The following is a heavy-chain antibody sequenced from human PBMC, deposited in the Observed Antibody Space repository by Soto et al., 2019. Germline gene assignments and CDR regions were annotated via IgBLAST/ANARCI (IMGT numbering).Heavy chain of an antibody. D-gene: IGHD6-13*01. V-gene: IGHV4-4*02. J-gene: IGHJ5*02. CDR3: ARRTAAGMLNWFDP. Sequence: PSDTLSLTCAVSGGSISSSNWWSWVRQPPGKGLEWIGEIYHSGSTNYNPSLKSRVTISVDKSKNQFSLKLSSVTAADTAVYYSARRTAAGMLNWFDPWGQGNLVNVS. CDR2: IYHSGST. CDR1: GGSISSSNW.